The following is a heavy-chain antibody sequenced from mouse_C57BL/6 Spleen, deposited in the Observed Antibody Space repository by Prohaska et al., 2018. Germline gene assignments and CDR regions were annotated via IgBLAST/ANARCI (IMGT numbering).Heavy chain of an antibody. V-gene: IGHV1-26*01. CDR2: INPNNGGT. Sequence: VKQSHGKSLEWIGDINPNNGGTSYNQKFKGKATLTVDKSSSTAYMELRSLTSEDSAVYYCARWHYGSSYGGYFDYWGQGTTLTVAS. D-gene: IGHD1-1*01. J-gene: IGHJ2*01. CDR3: ARWHYGSSYGGYFDY.